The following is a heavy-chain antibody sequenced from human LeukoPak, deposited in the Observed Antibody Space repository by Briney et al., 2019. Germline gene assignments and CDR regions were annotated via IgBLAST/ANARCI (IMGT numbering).Heavy chain of an antibody. D-gene: IGHD1-1*01. CDR2: ISWNSGSI. Sequence: GGSLRLSCAASGFTFDDYAMHWVRQAPGKGLEWVSGISWNSGSIGYADSVKGRFTISRDNAKNSLYLQMNSLRAEDTAVYYCASSETTGTPSGAFDIWGQGTMVTVSS. J-gene: IGHJ3*02. CDR1: GFTFDDYA. V-gene: IGHV3-9*01. CDR3: ASSETTGTPSGAFDI.